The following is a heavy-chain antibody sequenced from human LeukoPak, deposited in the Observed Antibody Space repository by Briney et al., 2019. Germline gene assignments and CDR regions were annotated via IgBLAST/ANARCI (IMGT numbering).Heavy chain of an antibody. CDR3: ARVYCSGGSCNGMDV. D-gene: IGHD2-15*01. J-gene: IGHJ6*02. CDR1: GYTFTRYD. Sequence: ASVKVSCKASGYTFTRYDINWVRQATGQGLEWMGWMNPNSGNTGYAQKFQGRVTMTRNTSISTAYMELSSLRSEGTAVYYCARVYCSGGSCNGMDVWGQGTTVTVSS. V-gene: IGHV1-8*01. CDR2: MNPNSGNT.